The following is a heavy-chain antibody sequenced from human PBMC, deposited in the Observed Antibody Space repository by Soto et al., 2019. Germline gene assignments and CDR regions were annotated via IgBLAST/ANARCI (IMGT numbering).Heavy chain of an antibody. Sequence: ASVKVSCNASCYALPIYGITWVRQAPGQGLEWMGWISAYKTNIKYAQKFQGRVTLTTDTSTSTAYMELRSLRSDDKAIYYCARDVDGSGADYTDVGGQGTLVTVSS. V-gene: IGHV1-18*01. J-gene: IGHJ4*02. CDR1: CYALPIYG. CDR3: ARDVDGSGADYTDV. CDR2: ISAYKTNI. D-gene: IGHD3-10*01.